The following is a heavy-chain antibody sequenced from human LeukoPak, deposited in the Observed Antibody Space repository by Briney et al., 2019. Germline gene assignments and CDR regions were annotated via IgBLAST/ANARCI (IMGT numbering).Heavy chain of an antibody. V-gene: IGHV4-39*01. J-gene: IGHJ3*02. CDR3: ARPLEENDAFDI. CDR1: GGSISSSSYY. Sequence: SETLSLTYTVSGGSISSSSYYWGWIRQPPGKGLEWIGSIYYSGSTYYNPSLKSRVTISVDTSKNQFSLKLSSVTAADTAVYYCARPLEENDAFDIWGQGTMVTVSS. CDR2: IYYSGST. D-gene: IGHD5-24*01.